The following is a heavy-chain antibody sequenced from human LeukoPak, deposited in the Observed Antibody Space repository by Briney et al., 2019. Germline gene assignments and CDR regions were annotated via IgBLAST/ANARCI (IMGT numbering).Heavy chain of an antibody. CDR3: ARARRLVHWFDP. J-gene: IGHJ5*02. V-gene: IGHV4-34*01. CDR1: GGSCSGYY. Sequence: SKPRTFTCAVFGGSCSGYYWSWLRQPPGKGLEWIGEINHSGSTNYNPSLKSRVTISVDTSKNQFSLKLSSVTAVDTAVYYCARARRLVHWFDPWGQGTLVTVSS. CDR2: INHSGST. D-gene: IGHD6-19*01.